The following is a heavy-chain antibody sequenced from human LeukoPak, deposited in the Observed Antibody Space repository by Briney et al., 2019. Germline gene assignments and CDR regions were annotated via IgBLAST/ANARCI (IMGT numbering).Heavy chain of an antibody. D-gene: IGHD2-15*01. V-gene: IGHV3-23*01. J-gene: IGHJ6*03. Sequence: GGSLRLSCAGSGFTFSRHGMNWVRQAPGKGLEWVSGISPSGDITYYADSVKGRFSISRDNSKNTVFLQMNSLRAEDTAVYYCAKDGVATTPKPYYYYYMDVWGKGTTVTISS. CDR1: GFTFSRHG. CDR2: ISPSGDIT. CDR3: AKDGVATTPKPYYYYYMDV.